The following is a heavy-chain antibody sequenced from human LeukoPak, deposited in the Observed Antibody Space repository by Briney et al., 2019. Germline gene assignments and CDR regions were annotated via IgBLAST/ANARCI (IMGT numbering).Heavy chain of an antibody. CDR3: ARARDSSVSGSNFDY. Sequence: ASVKVSCKASGYTVTAYYMHWVRQAPGQGLEWMGWINPDSGGTNYAQKFQGRVTMTRDTSISTAYMELSRLRSDDTAVYYCARARDSSVSGSNFDYWGQGTLVTVSS. D-gene: IGHD5-18*01. CDR2: INPDSGGT. V-gene: IGHV1-2*02. J-gene: IGHJ4*02. CDR1: GYTVTAYY.